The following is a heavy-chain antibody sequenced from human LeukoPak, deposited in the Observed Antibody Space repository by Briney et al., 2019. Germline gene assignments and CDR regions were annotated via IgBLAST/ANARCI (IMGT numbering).Heavy chain of an antibody. Sequence: PSETLSLTCSVSGVSISSGSNYWGWIRQPPGKTLEWIGSIYSRGNTYHNPSLKSRVIILIDTAKNHFSLNLSSVTAADTAVYYCARSDGYGLVGMWGQGTMVTVSS. J-gene: IGHJ3*01. CDR3: ARSDGYGLVGM. D-gene: IGHD3-10*01. CDR2: IYSRGNT. CDR1: GVSISSGSNY. V-gene: IGHV4-39*07.